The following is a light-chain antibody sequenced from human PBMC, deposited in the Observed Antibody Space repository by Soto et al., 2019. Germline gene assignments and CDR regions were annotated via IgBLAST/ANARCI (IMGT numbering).Light chain of an antibody. CDR2: EVS. V-gene: IGLV2-8*01. CDR3: SSYAGSNNFVV. CDR1: SSDVGGYNY. J-gene: IGLJ2*01. Sequence: QAVVTQPPSASGSPGQSVTISCTGTSSDVGGYNYVSWYQQHPGKAPKLMIYEVSKRPSGVPDRFSGSKSGNTASLTVSGLQVEDEADYYCSSYAGSNNFVVFGGGTKVTVL.